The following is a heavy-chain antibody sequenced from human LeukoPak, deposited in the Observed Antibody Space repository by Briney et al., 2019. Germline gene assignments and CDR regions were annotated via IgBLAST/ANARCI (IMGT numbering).Heavy chain of an antibody. D-gene: IGHD5/OR15-5a*01. CDR2: IYYSGST. Sequence: SETLSLTCTVSGGSISSYYWSWIRQPPGKGLEGIGYIYYSGSTNYKPSLKSRVTISVDKPKNEFSLRLTSVTAADTAVYYCARSPTKRVHEDYWGQGTLVTVSS. V-gene: IGHV4-59*12. CDR1: GGSISSYY. J-gene: IGHJ4*02. CDR3: ARSPTKRVHEDY.